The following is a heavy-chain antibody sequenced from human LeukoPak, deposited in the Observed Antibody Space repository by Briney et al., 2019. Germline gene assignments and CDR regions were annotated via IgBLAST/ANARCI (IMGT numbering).Heavy chain of an antibody. J-gene: IGHJ5*02. CDR2: MNPNSGNT. V-gene: IGHV1-8*01. Sequence: ASVKVSCKASGYTFTSYDINWVRQATGQGLEWMGWMNPNSGNTGYAQKFQGRVTMTRNTSISTAYMELSSLGSEDTAVYYCARDTIFGGIWFDPWGQGTLVTVSS. CDR3: ARDTIFGGIWFDP. D-gene: IGHD3-3*01. CDR1: GYTFTSYD.